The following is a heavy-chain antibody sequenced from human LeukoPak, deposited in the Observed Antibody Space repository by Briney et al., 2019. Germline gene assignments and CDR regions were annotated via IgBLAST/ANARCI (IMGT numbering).Heavy chain of an antibody. CDR1: GYTFTSYG. J-gene: IGHJ4*02. V-gene: IGHV1-69*13. CDR3: ARQRGEHDY. Sequence: ASVKVSCKASGYTFTSYGISWVRQAPGQGLEWMGGIIPIFGTANYAQKFQGRVTITADESTSTAYMELSSLRSEDTAVYYCARQRGEHDYWGQGTLVTVSS. CDR2: IIPIFGTA. D-gene: IGHD3-10*01.